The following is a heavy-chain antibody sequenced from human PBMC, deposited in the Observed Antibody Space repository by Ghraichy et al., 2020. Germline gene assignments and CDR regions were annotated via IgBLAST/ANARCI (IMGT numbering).Heavy chain of an antibody. CDR2: ISYSGNSK. V-gene: IGHV3-30-3*01. D-gene: IGHD3-22*01. J-gene: IGHJ3*02. Sequence: GESLNISCAASGFTFSASAMHWVRQTPGKGLEWVAVISYSGNSKYYGDSVKGRFTISRDNSKNTLYLQMESLRPDEPAVYYCARGSRCCRTSSGYIPSASDTWGQGTMVTVSS. CDR1: GFTFSASA. CDR3: ARGSRCCRTSSGYIPSASDT.